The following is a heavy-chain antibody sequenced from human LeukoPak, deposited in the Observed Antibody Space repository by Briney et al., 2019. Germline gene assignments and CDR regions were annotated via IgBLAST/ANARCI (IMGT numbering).Heavy chain of an antibody. V-gene: IGHV1-46*01. CDR1: GYTFTSYY. CDR3: ARGSSRSPRDAFDI. J-gene: IGHJ3*02. Sequence: ASVKVSCKASGYTFTSYYMHGVRQAPGQGLEWMGIISPSGASTTYAQNFQGRVTMTRDMSTSTLYMELSSLKSEDTAAYYCARGSSRSPRDAFDIWGQGTMVTVSS. CDR2: ISPSGAST.